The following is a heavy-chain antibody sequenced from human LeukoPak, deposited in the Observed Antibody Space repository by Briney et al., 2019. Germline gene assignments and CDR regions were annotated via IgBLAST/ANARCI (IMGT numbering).Heavy chain of an antibody. J-gene: IGHJ4*02. D-gene: IGHD3-22*01. Sequence: SETLSLTCSVSGDSINSYYWSWIRQPPGKGLEWIGYIYHSGYTNYNPSLKSRVTMSADTSKNQFSLRLSSVTAADTAVYYCAREVHYYDSSGYPKYYFDYWGQGTLVTVSS. V-gene: IGHV4-59*12. CDR2: IYHSGYT. CDR3: AREVHYYDSSGYPKYYFDY. CDR1: GDSINSYY.